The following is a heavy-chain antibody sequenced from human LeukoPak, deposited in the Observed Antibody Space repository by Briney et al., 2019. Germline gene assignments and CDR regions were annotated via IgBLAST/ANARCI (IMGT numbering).Heavy chain of an antibody. V-gene: IGHV3-48*01. CDR1: GFTFSSYS. CDR3: AKGDNSTWTVDY. CDR2: ISSSSNTT. D-gene: IGHD6-13*01. J-gene: IGHJ4*02. Sequence: GGSLRLSCAASGFTFSSYSMNWVRQAPGKGLEWVSYISSSSNTTYYADSVKGRFTISRDNSKNTLFLQMNSLRAEDTAVYYCAKGDNSTWTVDYWGQGTLVTVSS.